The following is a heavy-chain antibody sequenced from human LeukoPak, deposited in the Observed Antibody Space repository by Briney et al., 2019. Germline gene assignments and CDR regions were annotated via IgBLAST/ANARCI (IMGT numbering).Heavy chain of an antibody. CDR3: ARDRLRYCSGGSCYYGMDV. CDR2: IWYDGSNK. D-gene: IGHD2-15*01. Sequence: SGGSLRLSCAASGFTFSSYGMHWVRRAPGKGLEWVAVIWYDGSNKYYADSVKGRFTISRDNSKNTLYLQMNSLRAEDTAVYYCARDRLRYCSGGSCYYGMDVWGQGTTVTVSS. J-gene: IGHJ6*02. V-gene: IGHV3-33*01. CDR1: GFTFSSYG.